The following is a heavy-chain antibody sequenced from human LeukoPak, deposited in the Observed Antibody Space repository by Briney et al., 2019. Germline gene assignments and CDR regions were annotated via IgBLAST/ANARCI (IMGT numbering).Heavy chain of an antibody. Sequence: ASVKVSCKASGYTFTSYYMHWVRQAPGQGLEWMGIINPSGGSTSYAQKFQGRVTMTRDTSTSTVYMELSSLRSEDMAVYYCARAIDVRSDPILLLWFGETSFDSWGQGTLVTVSS. CDR3: ARAIDVRSDPILLLWFGETSFDS. J-gene: IGHJ5*01. D-gene: IGHD3-10*01. CDR2: INPSGGST. CDR1: GYTFTSYY. V-gene: IGHV1-46*01.